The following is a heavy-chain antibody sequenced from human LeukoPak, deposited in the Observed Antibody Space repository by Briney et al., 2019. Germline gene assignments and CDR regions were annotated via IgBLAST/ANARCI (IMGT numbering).Heavy chain of an antibody. D-gene: IGHD1-1*01. J-gene: IGHJ4*02. CDR1: GFTVSSNY. CDR3: ARDLGTDFDY. V-gene: IGHV3-53*01. Sequence: GGSLRLSCAASGFTVSSNYMSWVRQAPGKGLEWVSVIYSGGSTYYADSVKGRFTISRDNSKNTLYLQVNSLRAEDTSVYYCARDLGTDFDYWGQGTLVTVSS. CDR2: IYSGGST.